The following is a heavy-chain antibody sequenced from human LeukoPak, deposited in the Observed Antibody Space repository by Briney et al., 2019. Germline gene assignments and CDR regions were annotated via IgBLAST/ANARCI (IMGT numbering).Heavy chain of an antibody. Sequence: GASVKVSCKASGYTFTSYGISWVRQAPGQGLEWVGWISAYNGNTNYAQKLQGRVTMTTDTSTSTAYMELRSLRSDDTAVYYCARVGGGSSTWCGWFDPWGQGTLVTVSS. J-gene: IGHJ5*02. V-gene: IGHV1-18*01. CDR1: GYTFTSYG. CDR3: ARVGGGSSTWCGWFDP. CDR2: ISAYNGNT. D-gene: IGHD6-13*01.